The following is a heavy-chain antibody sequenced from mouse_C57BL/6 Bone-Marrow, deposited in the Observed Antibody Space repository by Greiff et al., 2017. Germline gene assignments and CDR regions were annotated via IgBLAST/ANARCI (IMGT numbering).Heavy chain of an antibody. D-gene: IGHD1-1*01. CDR2: INPNNGGT. CDR1: GYTFTDYN. Sequence: VQLQQSGPELVKPGASVKIPCKACGYTFTDYNMDWVKQSHGKSLEWIGDINPNNGGTIYNQKFKGKATLTVDKSSSTAYMELRSLTSEDTAVYYCARSGGSSYVDWYFDVWGTGTTVTVSS. CDR3: ARSGGSSYVDWYFDV. V-gene: IGHV1-18*01. J-gene: IGHJ1*03.